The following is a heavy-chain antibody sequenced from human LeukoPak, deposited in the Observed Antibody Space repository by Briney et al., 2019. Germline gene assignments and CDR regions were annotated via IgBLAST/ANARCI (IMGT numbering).Heavy chain of an antibody. V-gene: IGHV4-39*01. Sequence: PSETLSLTCTVSGGSISGYYWSWIRQPPGKGLECIGGINYSGNTYYNPSLKSRVTISVDTSNNQFFLKLSSVTAADTAIYYCARRPSGLNWFDPWGQGTLVTVSS. CDR2: INYSGNT. J-gene: IGHJ5*02. CDR1: GGSISGYY. CDR3: ARRPSGLNWFDP. D-gene: IGHD3-10*01.